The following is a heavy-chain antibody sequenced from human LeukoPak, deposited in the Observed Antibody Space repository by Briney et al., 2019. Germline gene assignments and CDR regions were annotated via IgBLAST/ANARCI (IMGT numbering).Heavy chain of an antibody. CDR3: ARRHPNSGSNDY. V-gene: IGHV3-74*01. CDR2: MNSDGSST. D-gene: IGHD1-26*01. J-gene: IGHJ4*02. Sequence: GGSLRLSCAASGFTFSNYWMHWVRQAPGKGLVWVSRMNSDGSSTSYADSVKGLFTISRDNDKTTLYLQMNSLRAEDTAVYYCARRHPNSGSNDYWGQGTLVTVSS. CDR1: GFTFSNYW.